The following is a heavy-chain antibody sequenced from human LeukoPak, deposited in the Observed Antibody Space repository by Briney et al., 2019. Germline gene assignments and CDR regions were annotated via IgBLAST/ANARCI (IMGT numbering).Heavy chain of an antibody. Sequence: PGGSLRLSCAASGFTFSSYGMHWVRQAPGKGLEWVAVIWYDGSNKYYADSVKGRFTISRDNSKNTLYLQMNSLRAEDTAAYYCARALEGYYYGMDVWGQGTTVTVSS. CDR2: IWYDGSNK. CDR1: GFTFSSYG. CDR3: ARALEGYYYGMDV. J-gene: IGHJ6*02. V-gene: IGHV3-33*01.